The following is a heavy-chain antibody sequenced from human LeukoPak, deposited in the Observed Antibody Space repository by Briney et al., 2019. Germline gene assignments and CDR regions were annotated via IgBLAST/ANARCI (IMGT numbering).Heavy chain of an antibody. CDR3: ARSGPYYYDSSGYLAY. CDR1: GYSISSGYY. D-gene: IGHD3-22*01. V-gene: IGHV4-38-2*02. CDR2: IYHSGST. J-gene: IGHJ4*02. Sequence: PSETLFLTCTVSGYSISSGYYWGWIRQPPGKGLEWIGSIYHSGSTYYNPSLKSRVTISVDTSKNQFSLKLSSVTAADTAVYYCARSGPYYYDSSGYLAYWGQGTLVTVSS.